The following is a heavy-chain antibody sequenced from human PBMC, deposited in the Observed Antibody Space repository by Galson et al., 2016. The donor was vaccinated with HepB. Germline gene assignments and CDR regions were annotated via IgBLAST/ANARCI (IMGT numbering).Heavy chain of an antibody. Sequence: SLRLSCATSGVTLPNAWMNWVRQAPGKGLEWVGLIKSQDDGGATDYAAPVKGRFTISRDDSKATIYLRMNSLKTEDTAGYYCTTYDYVWGIDRRSPKVDFWGQGTLVTVSS. V-gene: IGHV3-15*07. CDR3: TTYDYVWGIDRRSPKVDF. CDR1: GVTLPNAW. D-gene: IGHD3-16*02. J-gene: IGHJ4*02. CDR2: IKSQDDGGAT.